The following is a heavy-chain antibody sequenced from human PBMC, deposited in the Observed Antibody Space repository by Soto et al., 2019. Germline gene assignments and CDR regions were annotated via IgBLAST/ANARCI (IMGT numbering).Heavy chain of an antibody. D-gene: IGHD2-21*02. CDR3: ASSLNIVVVTAAAVGAFDI. CDR2: IYPGDSDT. J-gene: IGHJ3*02. V-gene: IGHV5-51*01. Sequence: GESLKISCKGSGYSFTSYWIGWVRQMPGKGLEWMGIIYPGDSDTRYSPSFQGQVTISADKSISTAYLQWSSLKASDTAMYYCASSLNIVVVTAAAVGAFDIWGQGTMVTVS. CDR1: GYSFTSYW.